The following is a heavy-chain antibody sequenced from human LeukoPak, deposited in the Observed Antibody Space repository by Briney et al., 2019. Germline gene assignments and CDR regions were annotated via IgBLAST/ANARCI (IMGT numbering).Heavy chain of an antibody. Sequence: NPSETLSLTCAVYGGSFSGYYWSWIRQPPGKGLEWIGEINHSGSTNYNPSLKSRVTISVDTSKNQFSLKLSSVTAADTAVYYCASDSSGWDVFDYWGQGTLVTVSS. CDR2: INHSGST. D-gene: IGHD6-19*01. CDR1: GGSFSGYY. J-gene: IGHJ4*02. CDR3: ASDSSGWDVFDY. V-gene: IGHV4-34*01.